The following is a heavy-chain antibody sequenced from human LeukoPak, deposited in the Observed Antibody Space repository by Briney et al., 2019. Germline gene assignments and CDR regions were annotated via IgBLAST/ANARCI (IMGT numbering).Heavy chain of an antibody. CDR1: GGSISSSSYY. D-gene: IGHD3-22*01. CDR3: ATRKDSSGYYYQGGFDY. V-gene: IGHV4-39*07. J-gene: IGHJ4*02. Sequence: SETLSLTCTVSGGSISSSSYYWGWIRQPPGKGLEWIGSIYYSGSTYYNPSLKSRVTISVDTSKNQFSLKLSSVTAADTAVYYCATRKDSSGYYYQGGFDYWGQGTLVTVSS. CDR2: IYYSGST.